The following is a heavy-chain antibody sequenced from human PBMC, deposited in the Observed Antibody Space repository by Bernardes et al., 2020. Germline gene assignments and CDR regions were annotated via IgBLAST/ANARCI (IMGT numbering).Heavy chain of an antibody. CDR2: IYHSGSL. D-gene: IGHD3-10*01. Sequence: SEPLSLTCTVSGGSINNYYWSWIRQPPGEGLEWIGSIYHSGSLNYNPSLKSRITISIDTSKTQFSLRLSSVTAADTAVYYCARSVRGVLLFDPWGQGTLVTVSS. J-gene: IGHJ5*02. V-gene: IGHV4-59*01. CDR3: ARSVRGVLLFDP. CDR1: GGSINNYY.